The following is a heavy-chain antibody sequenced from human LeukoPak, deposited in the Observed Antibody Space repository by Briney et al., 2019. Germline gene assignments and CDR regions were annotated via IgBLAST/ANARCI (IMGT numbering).Heavy chain of an antibody. CDR3: AGHPSFCSSTSCYTGWFDP. V-gene: IGHV4-59*08. D-gene: IGHD2-2*02. Sequence: SETLSLTCTVSGGSISSYYWSWIRQPPGKGLEWIGYIYYSGSTNYNPSLKSRVTISVDTSKNQFSLKLSSVTAADTAVHYCAGHPSFCSSTSCYTGWFDPWGQGTLVTVSS. CDR1: GGSISSYY. CDR2: IYYSGST. J-gene: IGHJ5*02.